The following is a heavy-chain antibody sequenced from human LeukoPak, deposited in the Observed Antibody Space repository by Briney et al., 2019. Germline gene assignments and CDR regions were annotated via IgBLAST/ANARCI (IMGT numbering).Heavy chain of an antibody. V-gene: IGHV1-18*01. J-gene: IGHJ6*02. CDR2: ISAYNGNT. D-gene: IGHD3-3*01. CDR1: GYTFTSYG. CDR3: ARGLRFLEWFYYYGMDV. Sequence: ASVKVSCKASGYTFTSYGISWVRQAPGQGLEWMGWISAYNGNTNYAQKLQGRVTTTTDTSTSTAYMELRSLRSDDTAVYYCARGLRFLEWFYYYGMDVWGQGTTVTVSS.